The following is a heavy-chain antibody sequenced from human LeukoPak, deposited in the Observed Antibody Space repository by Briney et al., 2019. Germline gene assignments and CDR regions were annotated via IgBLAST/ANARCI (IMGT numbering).Heavy chain of an antibody. D-gene: IGHD3-3*01. V-gene: IGHV3-73*01. CDR1: GFTFSGSA. J-gene: IGHJ4*02. CDR2: IRSKATSYVT. CDR3: TRGSYYDFWSGQGDFDY. Sequence: GGSLTLSCAASGFTFSGSAMHWVRQASGKGLEWVGRIRSKATSYVTAYAASVKGRFTTSRDDSKNTAYLQMNSLKTEDTAVYYCTRGSYYDFWSGQGDFDYWGQGTLVTVSS.